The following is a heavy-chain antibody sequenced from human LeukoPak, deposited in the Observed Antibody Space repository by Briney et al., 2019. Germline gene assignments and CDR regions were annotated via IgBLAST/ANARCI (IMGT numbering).Heavy chain of an antibody. CDR1: GFTFSDYY. CDR3: ARMYYDILTGYYFDY. D-gene: IGHD3-9*01. J-gene: IGHJ4*02. V-gene: IGHV3-11*01. CDR2: ISSSGSTI. Sequence: PEGSLRLSCAASGFTFSDYYMSWIRQAPGKGLEWVSYISSSGSTIYYADSVKGRFTISRDNAKNSLYLQMNSLRAEDTAVYYCARMYYDILTGYYFDYWGQGTLVTVSS.